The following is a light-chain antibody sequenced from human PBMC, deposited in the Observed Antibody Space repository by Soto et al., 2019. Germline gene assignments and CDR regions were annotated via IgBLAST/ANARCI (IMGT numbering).Light chain of an antibody. CDR1: DSDVGTYNY. CDR2: EVS. CDR3: SSYKSSDTHVV. V-gene: IGLV2-14*01. J-gene: IGLJ2*01. Sequence: QSALTQPASVSGSPGQSITISCTGTDSDVGTYNYVSWYQQRPGKAPKLMIYEVSNRPSGVSNRFSGSKSGNTASLTLSGLQAEDEATYYCSSYKSSDTHVVFGGGTKLTVL.